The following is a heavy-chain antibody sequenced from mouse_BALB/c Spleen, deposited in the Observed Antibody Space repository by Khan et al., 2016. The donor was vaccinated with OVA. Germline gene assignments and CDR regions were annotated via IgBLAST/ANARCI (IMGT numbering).Heavy chain of an antibody. CDR1: GYSITRGYG. J-gene: IGHJ2*01. Sequence: EVKLLESGPGLVKPSQSLSLTCTVTGYSITRGYGWNWIRQFPGNKLEWMGYISYSGSTNYNPSLKSRISITRDTSKNQFFLQLNSVTTEDTATYYCARTSRLNYWGQGTTLTVSS. V-gene: IGHV3-2*02. CDR2: ISYSGST. CDR3: ARTSRLNY. D-gene: IGHD2-14*01.